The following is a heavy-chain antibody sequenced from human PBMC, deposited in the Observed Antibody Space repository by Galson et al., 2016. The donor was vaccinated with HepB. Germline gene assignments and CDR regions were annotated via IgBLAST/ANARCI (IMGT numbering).Heavy chain of an antibody. Sequence: SLRLSCAASGFSFSRYAMSWVRQAPGKGLEWVSIISNTGGRTHYADSVKGRFTISRDNSKNTLHLQMNSLRVEDTAVYYCAKDRGIGYSYGYSSEYYGMDVWGPGTTVTVSS. J-gene: IGHJ6*02. D-gene: IGHD5-18*01. CDR2: ISNTGGRT. CDR3: AKDRGIGYSYGYSSEYYGMDV. V-gene: IGHV3-23*01. CDR1: GFSFSRYA.